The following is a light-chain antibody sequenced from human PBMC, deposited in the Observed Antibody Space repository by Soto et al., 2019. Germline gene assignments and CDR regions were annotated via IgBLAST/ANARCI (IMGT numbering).Light chain of an antibody. V-gene: IGLV2-14*01. CDR3: SSYASSSTLVV. Sequence: QSALTQPASVSGSPGQSITISCTGTSSDVGGYNSVSWYQQHPGKAPKLMIYDVSNRPSGVSNRFSGSKSGNTASLTISGLQAEDEGDYYCSSYASSSTLVVFGGGTKVTVL. CDR2: DVS. CDR1: SSDVGGYNS. J-gene: IGLJ2*01.